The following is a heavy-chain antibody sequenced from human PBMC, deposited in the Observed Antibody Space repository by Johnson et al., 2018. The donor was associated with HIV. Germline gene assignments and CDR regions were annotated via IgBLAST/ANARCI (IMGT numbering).Heavy chain of an antibody. D-gene: IGHD2-15*01. J-gene: IGHJ3*02. Sequence: VQLVESGGGVVRRGGSLRLSCAASGFRFEDHGMNWVRQAPGKGLEWVSGINWNGGSTDYADSVKGRFTISRDNAKNSLDLQMNSLRAEDTAFYYCARVRIVVVVGAEIDAFDIWGQGTMVTVSS. CDR1: GFRFEDHG. CDR3: ARVRIVVVVGAEIDAFDI. V-gene: IGHV3-20*04. CDR2: INWNGGST.